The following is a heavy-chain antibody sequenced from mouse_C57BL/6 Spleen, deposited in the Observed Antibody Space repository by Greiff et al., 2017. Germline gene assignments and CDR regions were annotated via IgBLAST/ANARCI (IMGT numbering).Heavy chain of an antibody. CDR1: GYTFTDYE. CDR2: IDPETGGT. Sequence: QVQLQQPGAELVRPGASVTLSCKASGYTFTDYEMHWVKQTPVHGLEWIGAIDPETGGTAYNPKFKGKAILTADKSSSTAYMELRRRTSEVSAVYYCTRGLTGSWFAYWGQGTLVTVSA. J-gene: IGHJ3*01. D-gene: IGHD4-1*01. CDR3: TRGLTGSWFAY. V-gene: IGHV1-15*01.